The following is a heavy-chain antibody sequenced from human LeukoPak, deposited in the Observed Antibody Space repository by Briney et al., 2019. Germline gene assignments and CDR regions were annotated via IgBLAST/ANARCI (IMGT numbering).Heavy chain of an antibody. Sequence: GGSLRLSCAASGFTFSSYAMHWVRQAPGKGLEWVAVISYDGSNKYYADSVKGRFTISRDNSKNTLYLQMNSLRAEGTAVYYCARGRVGATDYFDYWGQGTLVTVSS. J-gene: IGHJ4*02. CDR2: ISYDGSNK. D-gene: IGHD1-26*01. CDR1: GFTFSSYA. V-gene: IGHV3-30-3*01. CDR3: ARGRVGATDYFDY.